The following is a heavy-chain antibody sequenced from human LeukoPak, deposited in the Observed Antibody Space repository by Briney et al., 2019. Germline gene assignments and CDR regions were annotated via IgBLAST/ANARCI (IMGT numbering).Heavy chain of an antibody. CDR1: GYTFTGYY. CDR3: ARERLGELSFDDFDY. V-gene: IGHV1-2*06. J-gene: IGHJ4*02. CDR2: INPHSGGT. D-gene: IGHD3-16*02. Sequence: GASVKVSCKASGYTFTGYYMHWMRQAPGQGLEWMGRINPHSGGTNYAQNFQGRVTMTRDTSISTAYMELSRLRSDDTAVYYCARERLGELSFDDFDYWGQGTLVTVSS.